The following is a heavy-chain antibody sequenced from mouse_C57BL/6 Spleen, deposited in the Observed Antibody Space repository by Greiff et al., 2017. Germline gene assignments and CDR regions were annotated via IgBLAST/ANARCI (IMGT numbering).Heavy chain of an antibody. CDR3: ARDDYDGYAMDD. J-gene: IGHJ4*01. V-gene: IGHV1-55*01. D-gene: IGHD2-4*01. Sequence: QVQLQQPGAELVKPGASVKMSCKASGYTFTSYWITWVKQRPGQGLEWIGDIYPGSGSTNYNEKFKSKATLTVDTSSSTADMQLSSLASDASAVYYCARDDYDGYAMDDWGQGTTVTVSS. CDR1: GYTFTSYW. CDR2: IYPGSGST.